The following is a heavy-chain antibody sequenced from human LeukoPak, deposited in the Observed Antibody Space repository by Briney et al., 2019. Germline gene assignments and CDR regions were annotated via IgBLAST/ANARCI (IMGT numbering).Heavy chain of an antibody. V-gene: IGHV4-39*07. Sequence: SETLSLTCTVSGGSISSSSYYWGWIRQPPGKGLEWIGSIYYSGSTYYNPSLKSRVTISVDTSKNQFSLKLSSATAADTAVYYCARLRDPYNIFDYWGQGTLVTVSS. CDR3: ARLRDPYNIFDY. D-gene: IGHD1-1*01. CDR2: IYYSGST. CDR1: GGSISSSSYY. J-gene: IGHJ4*02.